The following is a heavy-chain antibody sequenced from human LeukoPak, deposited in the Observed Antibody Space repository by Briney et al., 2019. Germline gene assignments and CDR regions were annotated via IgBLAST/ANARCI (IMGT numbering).Heavy chain of an antibody. CDR2: ISGSGGST. J-gene: IGHJ4*02. CDR3: AKDMSDHYLVRGVIGFDY. Sequence: GGSPRLSCAASGFTFSSYAMSWVRQAPGKGLEWVSAISGSGGSTYYADSVKGRFTISRDNSKNTLYLQMNSLRAEDTAVYYCAKDMSDHYLVRGVIGFDYWGQGTLVTVSS. V-gene: IGHV3-23*01. CDR1: GFTFSSYA. D-gene: IGHD3-10*01.